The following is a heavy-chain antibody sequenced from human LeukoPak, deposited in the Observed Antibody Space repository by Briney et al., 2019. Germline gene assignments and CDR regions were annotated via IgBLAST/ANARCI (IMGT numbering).Heavy chain of an antibody. V-gene: IGHV3-30*03. Sequence: PGGSLRLSCAASGFTFSSYGMHWVRQAPGKGLEWVAVISYDGSNKYYADSVKGRFTISRDNSKNTLYLQMNSLRAEDTALYYCARGHIGTYHYFDYWGQGTLVTVSS. CDR2: ISYDGSNK. J-gene: IGHJ4*02. CDR3: ARGHIGTYHYFDY. CDR1: GFTFSSYG. D-gene: IGHD1-26*01.